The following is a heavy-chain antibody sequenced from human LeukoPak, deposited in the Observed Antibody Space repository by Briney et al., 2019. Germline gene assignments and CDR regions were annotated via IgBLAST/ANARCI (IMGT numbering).Heavy chain of an antibody. J-gene: IGHJ4*02. CDR3: AKSPRDSGYEGEGY. Sequence: PGGSLRLSCAASRFTFSSYGMHWVRQAPGKGLEWVATISYDGYNKYYGDPVKGRFTISRDNSKNTLYLQMNSLRTEDTAVYYCAKSPRDSGYEGEGYWGQGTLVTVSS. V-gene: IGHV3-30*18. CDR2: ISYDGYNK. D-gene: IGHD5-12*01. CDR1: RFTFSSYG.